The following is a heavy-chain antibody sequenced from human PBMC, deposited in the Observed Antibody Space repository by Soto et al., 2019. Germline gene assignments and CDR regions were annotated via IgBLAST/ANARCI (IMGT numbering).Heavy chain of an antibody. CDR1: GFTFSSCA. D-gene: IGHD3-22*01. Sequence: GGSLRLSWSASGFTFSSCAMHGFRQAPXKGLEYVSSISTNGGSTHYADSVKGRFTISRDNSKNTQYLQMSSLRADDTAVYYCVKGEYYYASRGYYHFHSWGEGPLVTV. V-gene: IGHV3-64D*06. J-gene: IGHJ4*02. CDR2: ISTNGGST. CDR3: VKGEYYYASRGYYHFHS.